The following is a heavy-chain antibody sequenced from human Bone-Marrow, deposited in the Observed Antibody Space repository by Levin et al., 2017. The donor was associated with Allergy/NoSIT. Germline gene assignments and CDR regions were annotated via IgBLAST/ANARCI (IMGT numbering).Heavy chain of an antibody. CDR2: ISPDGGDQ. D-gene: IGHD6-13*01. CDR3: ARAAKGSWHIFDY. V-gene: IGHV3-30-3*01. CDR1: GFTFTTYA. Sequence: QAGGSLRLSCAASGFTFTTYAIQWVRQPPGKGLEWVARISPDGGDQNYADSVKGRFTISRDNSKNTLYLQMNSLRTEDTAVYYCARAAKGSWHIFDYWGHGTLVTVSS. J-gene: IGHJ4*01.